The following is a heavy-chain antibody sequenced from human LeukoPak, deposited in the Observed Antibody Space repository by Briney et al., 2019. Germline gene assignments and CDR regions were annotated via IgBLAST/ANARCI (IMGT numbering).Heavy chain of an antibody. V-gene: IGHV3-21*01. D-gene: IGHD3-10*01. Sequence: GGSLRLSCAASGFTFSSYSMNWVRQAPGKGLEWVSSISSSSSYIYYADSVKGRFTISRDNAKNSLYLQMNSLRAEDTAVYYCAHLPSSGTGIVDYWGQGTLVTVSS. J-gene: IGHJ4*02. CDR1: GFTFSSYS. CDR3: AHLPSSGTGIVDY. CDR2: ISSSSSYI.